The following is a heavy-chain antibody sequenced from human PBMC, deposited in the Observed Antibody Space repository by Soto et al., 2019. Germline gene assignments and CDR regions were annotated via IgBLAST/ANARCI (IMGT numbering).Heavy chain of an antibody. V-gene: IGHV4-34*01. D-gene: IGHD2-21*01. J-gene: IGHJ6*02. Sequence: SETLSLPFAVCGGYLSGYYWTWIRQPPGKGLEWIGESNHSGTINFNPSLKSRLTISLDTSKKHFSLKLSSVTDADTAAYYCARADRTLVSSYSLDVWGQGTTVTVSS. CDR2: SNHSGTI. CDR1: GGYLSGYY. CDR3: ARADRTLVSSYSLDV.